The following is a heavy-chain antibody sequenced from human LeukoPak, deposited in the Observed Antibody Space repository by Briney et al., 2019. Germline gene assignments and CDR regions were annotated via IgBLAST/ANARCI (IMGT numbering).Heavy chain of an antibody. CDR1: GYSFTSYW. CDR2: IYPGDFDT. J-gene: IGHJ4*02. D-gene: IGHD3-10*01. Sequence: GESLKISRKGSGYSFTSYWIGWVRQMPGKGLEWMGIIYPGDFDTRYSPSFQGQVTISADKSISTAYLQWSSLKASDTAMYYCASSYGSGSYYGRFDYWGQGTLVTVSS. CDR3: ASSYGSGSYYGRFDY. V-gene: IGHV5-51*01.